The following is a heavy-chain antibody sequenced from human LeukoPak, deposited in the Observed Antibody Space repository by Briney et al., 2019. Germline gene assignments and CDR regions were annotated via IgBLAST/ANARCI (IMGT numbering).Heavy chain of an antibody. CDR2: IIPIFSTA. V-gene: IGHV1-69*13. D-gene: IGHD3-10*01. Sequence: SVKVSCKASGGTFSGYAISWVRQAPGQGLEWMGGIIPIFSTADYAQKFQGRVTITADESTSTAYMELSSLRSEDTAVYYCAVGVRGSGSYQIWGHAFDIWGQGTMVTVS. CDR1: GGTFSGYA. CDR3: AVGVRGSGSYQIWGHAFDI. J-gene: IGHJ3*02.